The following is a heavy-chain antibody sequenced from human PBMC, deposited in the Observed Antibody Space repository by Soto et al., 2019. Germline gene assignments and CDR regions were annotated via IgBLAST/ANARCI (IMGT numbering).Heavy chain of an antibody. J-gene: IGHJ3*02. Sequence: QVQLVESGEGVVQPGRSLRLSCVASGFSFSNYAMHWVRQAPGKGLEWVAVISYDGSNKYYADSVKGRFTISRDNSKNTLYLQMNNLRTEDTAVYYCATVRGYRQDFDAFDIWGQGTMVTVSS. V-gene: IGHV3-30-3*01. CDR1: GFSFSNYA. CDR3: ATVRGYRQDFDAFDI. CDR2: ISYDGSNK. D-gene: IGHD3-16*02.